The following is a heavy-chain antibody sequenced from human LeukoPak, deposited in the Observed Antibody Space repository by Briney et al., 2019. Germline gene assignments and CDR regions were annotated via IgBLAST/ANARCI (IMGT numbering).Heavy chain of an antibody. CDR1: GGSISSYY. V-gene: IGHV4-59*01. CDR2: IYYSGST. D-gene: IGHD3-16*02. J-gene: IGHJ4*02. Sequence: SETLSLTCTVSGGSISSYYWSRIRQPPGKGLEWIGYIYYSGSTNYNPSLKSRVTISVDTSKNQFSLKLSSVTAADTAVYYCARIYDYVWGSYRYTGYYFDYWGQGTLVTVSS. CDR3: ARIYDYVWGSYRYTGYYFDY.